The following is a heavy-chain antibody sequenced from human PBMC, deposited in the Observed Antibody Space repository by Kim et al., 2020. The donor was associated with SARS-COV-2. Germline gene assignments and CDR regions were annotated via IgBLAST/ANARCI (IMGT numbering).Heavy chain of an antibody. CDR3: ARVNEYSSWYGCFDY. CDR1: GGSISSYY. J-gene: IGHJ4*02. Sequence: SETLSLTCTVSGGSISSYYWSWIRQPPGKGLEWIGYIYYSGSTNYNPSLKSRVTISVDTSKNQFSLKLSSVTAADTAVYYCARVNEYSSWYGCFDYWGQGTLVTVSS. D-gene: IGHD6-6*01. V-gene: IGHV4-59*01. CDR2: IYYSGST.